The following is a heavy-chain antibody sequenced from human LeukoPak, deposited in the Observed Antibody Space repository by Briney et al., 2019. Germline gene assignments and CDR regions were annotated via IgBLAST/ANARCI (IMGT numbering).Heavy chain of an antibody. CDR2: INTDGSSA. CDR1: GFTFSGYW. J-gene: IGHJ4*02. Sequence: GGSLRLSCAASGFTFSGYWMHWVRQAPGKGLVWVSRINTDGSSAWYADSVKGRFTISRDNAKNTLYLQMNSLRAEDTAVYYCAKEKGDIVVVPAPDYWGQGTLVTVSS. D-gene: IGHD2-2*01. CDR3: AKEKGDIVVVPAPDY. V-gene: IGHV3-74*01.